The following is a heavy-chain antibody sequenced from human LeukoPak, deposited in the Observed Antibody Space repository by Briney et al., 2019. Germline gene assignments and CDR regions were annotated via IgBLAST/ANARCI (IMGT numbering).Heavy chain of an antibody. D-gene: IGHD1-26*01. J-gene: IGHJ5*02. CDR2: IWYDASNK. CDR1: GFTFSSFG. V-gene: IGHV3-33*06. CDR3: AKGGRTKDS. Sequence: GRSLTLSCAASGFTFSSFGTHWVRQAPGKGLEWVAVIWYDASNKYYADSVKGRFTISRDNSKNTLFLQMNSLRAEDTAVYYCAKGGRTKDSWGQGTLVTVSS.